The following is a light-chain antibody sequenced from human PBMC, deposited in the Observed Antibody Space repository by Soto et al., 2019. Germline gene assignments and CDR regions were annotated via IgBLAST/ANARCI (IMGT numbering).Light chain of an antibody. CDR1: QTVRSSF. J-gene: IGKJ1*01. CDR3: QHYDRSSWT. V-gene: IGKV3-20*01. CDR2: GAS. Sequence: DIELTQSPGTLSLSPGERVTLSCRASQTVRSSFVAWYQQKPGQAPRLLIYGASTRATGIPDRFSGSGSGTDFTLTIRSLEPEDLAVYYCQHYDRSSWTFGQGTKVEIK.